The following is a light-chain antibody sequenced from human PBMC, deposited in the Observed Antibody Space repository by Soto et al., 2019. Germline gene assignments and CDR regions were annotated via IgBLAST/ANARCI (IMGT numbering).Light chain of an antibody. CDR2: EVS. V-gene: IGLV2-23*02. Sequence: QPVLTQPASGTGSPGQSITISCTGTSSDVGSDNLVSWYQQHPGKAPKFIIYEVSQRPAGVSYRFSGSKSGNTAYLTISGLQAEDEAEYYCCPNAGIITYVFANGNNVTVL. CDR1: SSDVGSDNL. J-gene: IGLJ1*01. CDR3: CPNAGIITYV.